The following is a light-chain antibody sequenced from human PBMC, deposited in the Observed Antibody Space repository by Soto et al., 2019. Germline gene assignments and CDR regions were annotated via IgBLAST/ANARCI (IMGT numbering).Light chain of an antibody. CDR1: QSLSRH. CDR3: QHSFSPPYT. CDR2: ATS. Sequence: DIQMTQSPSSLSASVGDRVTITCRASQSLSRHLTWYQQKPGEAPKLLIYATSNLQSGVPSRFSGSGSETDFTLTIDSLQPEDFATYYCQHSFSPPYTFGQRTKVDIK. J-gene: IGKJ2*01. V-gene: IGKV1-39*01.